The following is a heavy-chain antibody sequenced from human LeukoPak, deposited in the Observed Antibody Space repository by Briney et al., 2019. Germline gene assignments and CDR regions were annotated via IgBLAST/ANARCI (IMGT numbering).Heavy chain of an antibody. D-gene: IGHD6-19*01. CDR2: ISGSGGST. Sequence: GGSLGLSCAASGFTFSSYAMSWVRQAPGKGLEWVSAISGSGGSTYYADSVKGRFTISRDNSKNTLYLQMNSLRAEDTAVYYCAKDLAVAGTSFDYWGQGTLVTVSS. V-gene: IGHV3-23*01. J-gene: IGHJ4*02. CDR1: GFTFSSYA. CDR3: AKDLAVAGTSFDY.